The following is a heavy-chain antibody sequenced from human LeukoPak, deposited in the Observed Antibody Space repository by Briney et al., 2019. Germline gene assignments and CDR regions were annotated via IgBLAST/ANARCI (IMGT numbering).Heavy chain of an antibody. V-gene: IGHV4-59*12. J-gene: IGHJ5*02. CDR1: GGSISSYY. CDR3: ATVIGPGSWFDP. Sequence: SETLSLTCTVSGGSISSYYWSWIRQPPGKGLEWIGYIYYSGSTNYNPSLKSRVTMSVDTSKNQFSLKLSSVTAADTAVYYCATVIGPGSWFDPWGQGTLVTVSS. CDR2: IYYSGST.